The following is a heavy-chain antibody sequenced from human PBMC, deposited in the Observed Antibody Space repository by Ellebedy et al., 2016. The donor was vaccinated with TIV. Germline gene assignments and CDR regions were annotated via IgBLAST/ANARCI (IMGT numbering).Heavy chain of an antibody. D-gene: IGHD3-22*01. CDR2: ISSSSSYI. Sequence: GESLKISCAASGFTFSSYSMNWVRQAPGKGLEWVSSISSSSSYIYYADSVRGRFTISRDNAKNSLSLQMNSLRGEDTAVYYCARDDYHESSGYSPWGQGTLVTVSS. CDR3: ARDDYHESSGYSP. CDR1: GFTFSSYS. V-gene: IGHV3-21*01. J-gene: IGHJ5*02.